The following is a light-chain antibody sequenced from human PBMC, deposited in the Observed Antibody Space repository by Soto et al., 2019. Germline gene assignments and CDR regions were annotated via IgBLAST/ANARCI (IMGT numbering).Light chain of an antibody. V-gene: IGLV1-47*01. CDR3: AAWDDRLSGDWV. J-gene: IGLJ3*02. CDR1: SSNIGSNY. CDR2: RNN. Sequence: QSVLTQPPSASGTPGQRVTISCSGSSSNIGSNYVYCYQQLPGTAPNLLIYRNNQRPSAVPDRFSGSKSGTSASLAISGVRSEDEADYYCAAWDDRLSGDWVFGGGTKLTVL.